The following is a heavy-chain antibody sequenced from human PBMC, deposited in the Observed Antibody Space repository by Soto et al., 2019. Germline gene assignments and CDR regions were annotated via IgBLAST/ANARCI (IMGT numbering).Heavy chain of an antibody. D-gene: IGHD5-18*01. Sequence: GGSLRLSCAASGFTVSNNYMTWVRQAPGKGLEWVSFIYSSGGTYYADSVKGRFTISRDNFKNTLYLQMNSLRAEDTAVYYCARGYSYTQPVFDYWGLGTLVTVSS. CDR1: GFTVSNNY. CDR3: ARGYSYTQPVFDY. J-gene: IGHJ4*02. V-gene: IGHV3-53*01. CDR2: IYSSGGT.